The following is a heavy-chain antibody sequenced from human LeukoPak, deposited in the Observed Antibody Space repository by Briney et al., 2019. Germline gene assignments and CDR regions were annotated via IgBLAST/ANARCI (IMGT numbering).Heavy chain of an antibody. Sequence: GGSLRLSCAASGFTFSNAWMTWVRQAPGKGLEWVGRIKSKTDGGTTDYAAPVKGRFTISRDDSKNTLYLQMNSLKTEDTAVYYCTTPPGNYYAWAYFRHWGQGTLVTVSS. CDR3: TTPPGNYYAWAYFRH. D-gene: IGHD1-26*01. V-gene: IGHV3-15*01. J-gene: IGHJ1*01. CDR1: GFTFSNAW. CDR2: IKSKTDGGTT.